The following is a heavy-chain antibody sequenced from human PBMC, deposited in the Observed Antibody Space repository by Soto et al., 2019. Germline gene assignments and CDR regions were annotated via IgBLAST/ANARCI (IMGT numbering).Heavy chain of an antibody. CDR1: GGSISSGGYY. Sequence: TLALTCTVSGGSISSGGYYGSWIRQHPGKGLEWIGYIYYSGSTYYNTSLKSRDTISVDTSKNQFSLKLSSVTAADTAVYYCARARTLLRKFDPWGQGTLVTVSS. CDR3: ARARTLLRKFDP. J-gene: IGHJ5*02. CDR2: IYYSGST. D-gene: IGHD2-15*01. V-gene: IGHV4-31*03.